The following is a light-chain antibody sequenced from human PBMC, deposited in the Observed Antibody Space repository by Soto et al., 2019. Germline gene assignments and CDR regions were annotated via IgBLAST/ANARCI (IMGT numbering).Light chain of an antibody. CDR2: DAS. V-gene: IGKV1-5*01. CDR1: QTISIW. Sequence: DIQMTQSPSTLSASVGDRVTITCRARQTISIWLAWYQQKPGKAPKLLIYDASILKSGVPSRFSGSGSGTEFTLTISSLQPDDSATYYCKQYNSYRTFGQGTKVEIK. J-gene: IGKJ1*01. CDR3: KQYNSYRT.